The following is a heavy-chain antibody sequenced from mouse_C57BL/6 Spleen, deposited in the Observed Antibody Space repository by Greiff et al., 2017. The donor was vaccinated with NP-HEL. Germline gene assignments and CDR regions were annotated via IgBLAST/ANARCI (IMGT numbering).Heavy chain of an antibody. Sequence: VQLQQSGAELVRPGASVKLSCKASGYTFTDYYINWVKQRPGQGLEWIARIYPGSGNTYYNEKFKGKATLTAEKSSSTAYMQLSSLTSEDSAVYFCASSAYYSNLGFFDVWGTGTTVTVSS. D-gene: IGHD2-5*01. CDR2: IYPGSGNT. J-gene: IGHJ1*03. CDR3: ASSAYYSNLGFFDV. CDR1: GYTFTDYY. V-gene: IGHV1-76*01.